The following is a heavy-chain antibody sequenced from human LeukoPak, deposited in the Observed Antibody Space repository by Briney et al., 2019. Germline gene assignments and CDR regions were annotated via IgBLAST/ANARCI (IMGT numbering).Heavy chain of an antibody. CDR1: GFTFSSYS. J-gene: IGHJ5*02. CDR2: ISSSSSYI. CDR3: ARDKGIASVGWFDP. V-gene: IGHV3-21*01. Sequence: GRSLRLSCAASGFTFSSYSMNWVRQAPGKGLEWVSSISSSSSYIYYADSVKGRFTISRDNAKNSLYLQMNSLRAEDTAVYYCARDKGIASVGWFDPWGQGTLVTVSS. D-gene: IGHD6-13*01.